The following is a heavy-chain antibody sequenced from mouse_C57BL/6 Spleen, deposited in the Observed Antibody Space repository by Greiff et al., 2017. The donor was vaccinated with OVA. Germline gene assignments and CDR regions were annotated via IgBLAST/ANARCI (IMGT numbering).Heavy chain of an antibody. CDR1: GYTFTSYW. Sequence: QVQLQQPGTELVKPGASVKLSCKASGYTFTSYWMHWVKQRPGQGLEWIGNINPSNGGTNYNEKFKSKATLTVDKSSSTAYMQLSSLTSEDSAVYYCARCLYYYGSSYRYFDVRGTGTTVTVSS. V-gene: IGHV1-53*01. CDR2: INPSNGGT. D-gene: IGHD1-1*01. J-gene: IGHJ1*03. CDR3: ARCLYYYGSSYRYFDV.